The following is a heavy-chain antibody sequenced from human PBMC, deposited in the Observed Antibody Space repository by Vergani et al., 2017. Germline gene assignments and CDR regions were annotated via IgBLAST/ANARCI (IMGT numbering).Heavy chain of an antibody. V-gene: IGHV1-69*01. J-gene: IGHJ6*03. CDR3: ARRSSSSLGYYYMDV. CDR1: GGTFSSYA. D-gene: IGHD6-6*01. CDR2: IIPIFGTA. Sequence: QVQLVQSGAEVKKPGSSVKVSCKASGGTFSSYAISWVRQAPGQGLEWMGGIIPIFGTANYAQKFQGRVTITADESTSTAYVERSSLRSEDTAVYYCARRSSSSLGYYYMDVWGKGTTVTVSS.